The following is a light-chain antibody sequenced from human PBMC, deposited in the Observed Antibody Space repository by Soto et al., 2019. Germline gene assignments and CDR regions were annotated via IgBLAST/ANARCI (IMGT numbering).Light chain of an antibody. Sequence: QSALTQPASVSGSPGQSITISCTGTSSDVGGYNYVSWYQQHPGKAPKLMIYDVSNRPSGVSNRFSGSKSGNTASLTISGFQAEDEADYYCSSYTSSITLYVFGTGTKLTVL. CDR3: SSYTSSITLYV. CDR2: DVS. J-gene: IGLJ1*01. V-gene: IGLV2-14*01. CDR1: SSDVGGYNY.